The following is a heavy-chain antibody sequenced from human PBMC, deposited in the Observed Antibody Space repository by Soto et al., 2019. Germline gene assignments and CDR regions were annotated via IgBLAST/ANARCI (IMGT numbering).Heavy chain of an antibody. CDR3: ARDLSRNCSSTSCYCPFIAARLHLPWRFDY. CDR1: GGSISSGDYY. D-gene: IGHD2-2*01. Sequence: PSETLSLTCTVSGGSISSGDYYWSWIRQPPGKGLEWIGYIYYSGSTYYNPSLKSRVTISVDTSKNQFSLKLSSVTAADTAVYYCARDLSRNCSSTSCYCPFIAARLHLPWRFDYWDQGTLVTVSS. CDR2: IYYSGST. V-gene: IGHV4-30-4*01. J-gene: IGHJ4*02.